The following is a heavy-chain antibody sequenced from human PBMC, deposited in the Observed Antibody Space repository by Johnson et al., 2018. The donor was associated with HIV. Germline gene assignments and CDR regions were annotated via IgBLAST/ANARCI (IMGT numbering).Heavy chain of an antibody. J-gene: IGHJ3*02. CDR2: IRYDGRIK. CDR1: GFTFDDYG. V-gene: IGHV3-30*02. CDR3: ARAWGDLAPDAFDI. D-gene: IGHD7-27*01. Sequence: QVQLVESGGGVVRPGGSLRLSCAASGFTFDDYGILWVRQVPGTGLEWVAFIRYDGRIKYYGDSGKGRFTISRDNSKNTLFRQMNSRRAGDTAVYYCARAWGDLAPDAFDIWGLGTMVTVSS.